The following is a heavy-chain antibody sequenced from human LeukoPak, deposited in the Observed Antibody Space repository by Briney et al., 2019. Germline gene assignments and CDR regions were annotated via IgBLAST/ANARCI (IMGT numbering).Heavy chain of an antibody. CDR2: IYYSGST. V-gene: IGHV4-30-4*01. J-gene: IGHJ3*02. CDR3: SSGSSGGDAFDI. Sequence: SATLSLTCTVSGGSISSGDYYWSWIRQPPGKGLEWIGYIYYSGSTYYNPSLKSRVTISVDTSKNQFSLKLSSVTAADTAVFYCSSGSSGGDAFDIWGQGTMVTVSS. CDR1: GGSISSGDYY. D-gene: IGHD3-10*01.